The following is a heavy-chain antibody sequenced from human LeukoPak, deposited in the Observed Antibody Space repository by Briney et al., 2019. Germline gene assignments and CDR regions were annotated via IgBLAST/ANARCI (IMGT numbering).Heavy chain of an antibody. V-gene: IGHV3-21*01. CDR2: ISTSSSDI. CDR3: AREVENTSGWYSHFDY. Sequence: TGGSLRLSCAASGFSFSSYSMNWVRQAPGKGLKWVSSISTSSSDIYYADSVRGRFTISRDNAKNSLYLQMNSLRAEDTAVYYCAREVENTSGWYSHFDYWGQGTLVTVSS. J-gene: IGHJ4*02. D-gene: IGHD6-19*01. CDR1: GFSFSSYS.